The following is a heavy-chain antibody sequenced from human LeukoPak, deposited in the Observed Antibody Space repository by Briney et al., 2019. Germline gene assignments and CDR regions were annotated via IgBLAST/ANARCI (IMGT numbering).Heavy chain of an antibody. V-gene: IGHV4-59*01. CDR3: ASSWLGYCSSTSCPPYFDY. CDR2: IYYSGST. J-gene: IGHJ4*02. Sequence: LSLTRTLSGGSISRYYWSWIRQPPGKGLEWGGYIYYSGSTNYNPSLKSRVTISVDTCKNQFSLKLSSVTAADTAVYYCASSWLGYCSSTSCPPYFDYWGQGTLVTVSS. D-gene: IGHD2-2*01. CDR1: GGSISRYY.